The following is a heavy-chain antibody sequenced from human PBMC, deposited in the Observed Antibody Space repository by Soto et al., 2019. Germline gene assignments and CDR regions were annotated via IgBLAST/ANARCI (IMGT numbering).Heavy chain of an antibody. J-gene: IGHJ3*02. CDR2: IHHSGDT. CDR3: ARAHCSNGICYAFDI. Sequence: SEPLSLTCTVSGGSMSFYSRSRIRQTPGKGLEWIGYIHHSGDTDYNPSLKSRVTISVDRPQNQLSLKLTSVTTADTAVYYCARAHCSNGICYAFDIWGPGTKVTVS. CDR1: GGSMSFYS. V-gene: IGHV4-59*01. D-gene: IGHD2-8*01.